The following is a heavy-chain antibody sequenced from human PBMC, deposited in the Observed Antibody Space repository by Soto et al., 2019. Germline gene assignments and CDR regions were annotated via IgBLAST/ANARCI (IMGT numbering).Heavy chain of an antibody. J-gene: IGHJ3*02. CDR1: GFTFNNHG. D-gene: IGHD6-19*01. Sequence: QVQLVESGGGVVQPGRSLRLSCAASGFTFNNHGMQWVRQAPGKGLEWVAVISYDGNDKYYTESVKGRFTVSRDKSKKMVYLQMSSLRAEDTGLYYCARDRSLYSSGWYTSAVDMWGQGPMVTVSS. CDR2: ISYDGNDK. CDR3: ARDRSLYSSGWYTSAVDM. V-gene: IGHV3-30*03.